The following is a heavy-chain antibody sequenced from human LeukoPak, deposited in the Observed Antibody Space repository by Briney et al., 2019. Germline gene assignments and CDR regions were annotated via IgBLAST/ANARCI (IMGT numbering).Heavy chain of an antibody. D-gene: IGHD5-24*01. CDR1: GGPINNYY. Sequence: SETLSLTCNVSGGPINNYYWGWLRQSPGKGLEWIASVYYSGTTNYNPSLKSRVTISVDTSKNQFSLKLSSVTAADTAIYYCAKSFSETERATITAYWGQGTLVTVSS. CDR2: VYYSGTT. CDR3: AKSFSETERATITAY. V-gene: IGHV4-59*01. J-gene: IGHJ4*02.